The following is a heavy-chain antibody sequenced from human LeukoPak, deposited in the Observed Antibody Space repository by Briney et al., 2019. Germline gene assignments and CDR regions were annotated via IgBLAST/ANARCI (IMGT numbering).Heavy chain of an antibody. CDR3: ATSRYYYDSSGYYEMGAFDY. Sequence: SVNVSCKASGGTFSSYAISWVRQAPGQGLEWMGGIISIFGTANYAQKFQGRVTITADESTSTAYMELSSLRSEDTAVYYCATSRYYYDSSGYYEMGAFDYWGQGTLVTVSS. V-gene: IGHV1-69*13. CDR1: GGTFSSYA. CDR2: IISIFGTA. J-gene: IGHJ4*02. D-gene: IGHD3-22*01.